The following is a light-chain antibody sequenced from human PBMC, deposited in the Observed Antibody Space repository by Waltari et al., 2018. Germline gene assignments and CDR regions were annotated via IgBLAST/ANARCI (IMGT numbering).Light chain of an antibody. V-gene: IGLV2-14*01. Sequence: QSALTQPASVSGSPGQSITISCTGTSSAVGGYNYVSWYQQHPGKAPKLMIYEVSNRPSGVSNRFSGSKSGNMASLTISGLQAEDEADYYCSSYTSSSTLVFGGGTKLTVL. CDR2: EVS. CDR3: SSYTSSSTLV. CDR1: SSAVGGYNY. J-gene: IGLJ2*01.